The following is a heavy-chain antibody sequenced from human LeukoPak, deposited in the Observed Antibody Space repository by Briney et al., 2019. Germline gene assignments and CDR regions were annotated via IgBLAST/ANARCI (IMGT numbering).Heavy chain of an antibody. CDR3: ASVDSYGYGRDFDY. CDR2: ISAYNGNT. CDR1: GYTFTSYG. Sequence: ASVKVSCKASGYTFTSYGISWVRPAPGQGLEWMGWISAYNGNTNYAQKLQGRVTMTTDTSTSTAYMELRSLRSADTAVYYCASVDSYGYGRDFDYWGQGTLVTVSS. V-gene: IGHV1-18*01. D-gene: IGHD5-18*01. J-gene: IGHJ4*02.